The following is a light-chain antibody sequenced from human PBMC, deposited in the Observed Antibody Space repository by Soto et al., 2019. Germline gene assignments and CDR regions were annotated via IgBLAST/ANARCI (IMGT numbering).Light chain of an antibody. Sequence: QSVLTQPPSAPGSPGQSVTISCTGTSSDVGGYNYVSWYQQHPGKAPKLMIYEVSKRPSGVPDRFSGSKSGNTASLTVSGLQAEYEADYYCSSYAGSNKWVVFGGGTKLTVL. CDR3: SSYAGSNKWVV. CDR2: EVS. CDR1: SSDVGGYNY. V-gene: IGLV2-8*01. J-gene: IGLJ2*01.